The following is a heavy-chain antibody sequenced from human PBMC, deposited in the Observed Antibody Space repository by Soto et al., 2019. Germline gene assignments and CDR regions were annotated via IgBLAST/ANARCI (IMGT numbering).Heavy chain of an antibody. D-gene: IGHD2-15*01. Sequence: QVQLVESGGGVVQPGRSLRLSCAASGFTFSSYAMHWVRQAPGKGLEWVAVISYDGSNKYYADSVKGRFTISRDNSKNTLYLQMNSLRAEDTAVYYCARDSPRYCSGGSCYQAWGQGTLVTVSS. V-gene: IGHV3-30-3*01. CDR2: ISYDGSNK. CDR3: ARDSPRYCSGGSCYQA. J-gene: IGHJ5*02. CDR1: GFTFSSYA.